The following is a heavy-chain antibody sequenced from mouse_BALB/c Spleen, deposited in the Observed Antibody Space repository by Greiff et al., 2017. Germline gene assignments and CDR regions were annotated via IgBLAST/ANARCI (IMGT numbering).Heavy chain of an antibody. CDR3: TREGMITTKGYAMDY. J-gene: IGHJ4*01. CDR2: INPSNGGT. CDR1: GYTFTSYY. D-gene: IGHD2-4*01. V-gene: IGHV1S81*02. Sequence: QVQLQQPGAELVKPGASVKLSCKASGYTFTSYYMYWVKQRPGQGLEWIGGINPSNGGTNFNEKFKSKATLTVDKSSSTAYMQLSSLTSEDSAVYYCTREGMITTKGYAMDYWGQGTPVTVSS.